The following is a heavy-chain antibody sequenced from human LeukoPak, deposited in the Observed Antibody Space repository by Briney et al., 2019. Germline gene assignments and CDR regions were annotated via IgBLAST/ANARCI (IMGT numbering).Heavy chain of an antibody. V-gene: IGHV4-34*01. CDR1: GGSFSGYY. Sequence: PSETLSLTCAVYGGSFSGYYWSWVRQPPGKGLEGIGEINHSGRTNYNPSLKSRGTISVDTSKNQFSLKLSSVTAADTAVYYCATLKLSYYDFWSGYYTWGQGTLVTVSS. J-gene: IGHJ5*02. CDR3: ATLKLSYYDFWSGYYT. CDR2: INHSGRT. D-gene: IGHD3-3*01.